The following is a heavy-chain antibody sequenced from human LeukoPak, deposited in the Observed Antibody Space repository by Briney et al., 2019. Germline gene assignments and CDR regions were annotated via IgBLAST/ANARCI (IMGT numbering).Heavy chain of an antibody. CDR3: ASDQYRFVTAAVPFDY. D-gene: IGHD6-13*01. J-gene: IGHJ4*02. Sequence: GGSLRLSCAASGFTFSSYGMHWVRQAPGKGLEWVAFIRYDGSNKYYADSVKGRFTISRDNSKNTLFLQMNSLRAEDTAVYYCASDQYRFVTAAVPFDYWGQGTLVTVSS. V-gene: IGHV3-30*02. CDR2: IRYDGSNK. CDR1: GFTFSSYG.